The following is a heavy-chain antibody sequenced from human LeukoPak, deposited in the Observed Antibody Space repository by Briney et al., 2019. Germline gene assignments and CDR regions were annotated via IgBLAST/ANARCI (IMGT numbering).Heavy chain of an antibody. CDR3: ARQYYAYYDSSGYYIDY. Sequence: GEPLKISCKGSGYSFTSYWIGWVRQMPAKGLEWMGIIYPGDSDTRYSPSFQGQVNISADKSLSTAYLQWSSLKASDTAMYYCARQYYAYYDSSGYYIDYWGQGTLVTVSS. J-gene: IGHJ4*02. D-gene: IGHD3-22*01. CDR2: IYPGDSDT. V-gene: IGHV5-51*01. CDR1: GYSFTSYW.